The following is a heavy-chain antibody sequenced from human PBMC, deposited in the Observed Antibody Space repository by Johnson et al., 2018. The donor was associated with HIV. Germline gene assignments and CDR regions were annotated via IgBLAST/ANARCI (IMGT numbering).Heavy chain of an antibody. Sequence: VQLVESGGGVVQPGRSLRLSCAASGFTFSSYAMHWVRQAPGKGLAWVAVISYDGSNKYYADSVKGRFTISRDNAKNSLYLQMNSLRAEDTALYYCARERGPWKHLWLRDAVDIWGQGTMVTVSS. V-gene: IGHV3-30-3*01. CDR3: ARERGPWKHLWLRDAVDI. CDR1: GFTFSSYA. D-gene: IGHD5-18*01. CDR2: ISYDGSNK. J-gene: IGHJ3*02.